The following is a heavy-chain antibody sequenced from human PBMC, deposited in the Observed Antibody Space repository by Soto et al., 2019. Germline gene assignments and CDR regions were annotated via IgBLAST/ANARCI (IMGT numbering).Heavy chain of an antibody. Sequence: QLQLQLSGPGLVKPSETLSLTCNVSGASISSYNYWGWFRQPPGKGLEWIGSIIYIGDIMYNPSLQSRLTLLVDTSKNQFSLKLSSVTAADTAVYYCVRQAQWIIRAYWGQGSLVTVAS. CDR3: VRQAQWIIRAY. J-gene: IGHJ4*02. CDR1: GASISSYNY. D-gene: IGHD5-12*01. V-gene: IGHV4-39*01. CDR2: IIYIGDI.